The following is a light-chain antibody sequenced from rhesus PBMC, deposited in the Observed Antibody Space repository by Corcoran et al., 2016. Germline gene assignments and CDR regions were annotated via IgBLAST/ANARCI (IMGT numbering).Light chain of an antibody. V-gene: IGKV1-38*01. CDR2: YAS. CDR1: QGISSY. J-gene: IGKJ3*01. CDR3: QHRNSYPFT. Sequence: DIQLTQSPSSLSASVGDRVTITCLASQGISSYLAWYQQKPGKAPKLLIDYASNFQSGVPSRFSGSGSWTDFTLTISSLQPADFAVYYWQHRNSYPFTFGPGTKLDIK.